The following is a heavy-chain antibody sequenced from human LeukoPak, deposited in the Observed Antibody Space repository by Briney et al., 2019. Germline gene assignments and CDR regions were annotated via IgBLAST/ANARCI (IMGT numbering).Heavy chain of an antibody. CDR1: GGSINNYY. CDR3: ARGRFAGRNPRASPGVVVPAATPHYFDY. J-gene: IGHJ4*02. D-gene: IGHD2-2*02. CDR2: IHYSGST. Sequence: PSETLSLTCTVSGGSINNYYWSWIRQPPGKGLEWIGYIHYSGSTNYNPSLKSRVTISVDTSKNDFSLKLSSVTAADTAVYYCARGRFAGRNPRASPGVVVPAATPHYFDYWGQGTLVTVSS. V-gene: IGHV4-59*01.